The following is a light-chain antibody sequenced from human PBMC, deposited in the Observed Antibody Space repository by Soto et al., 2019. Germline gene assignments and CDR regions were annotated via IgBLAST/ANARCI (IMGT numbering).Light chain of an antibody. CDR3: QQYDT. CDR1: QSVSSSY. Sequence: EIVLTQSPGTLSLSPGERATLSCRASQSVSSSYLAWYQQKPGQAPRLLIYGASSRATGIPDRFSGSGSGTDFTLTISRLEPEYFAVYYCQQYDTFGQGTKLEIK. CDR2: GAS. V-gene: IGKV3-20*01. J-gene: IGKJ2*01.